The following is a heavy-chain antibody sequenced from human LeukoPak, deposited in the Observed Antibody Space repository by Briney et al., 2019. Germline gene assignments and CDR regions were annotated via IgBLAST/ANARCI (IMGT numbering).Heavy chain of an antibody. CDR2: INHSGST. CDR1: GGSFSGYY. V-gene: IGHV4-34*01. CDR3: ARPTYYYDSSGYHY. D-gene: IGHD3-22*01. J-gene: IGHJ4*02. Sequence: PSETLSLTCAVYGGSFSGYYWSWIRQPPGKGLEWVGEINHSGSTNYNPSLKSRVTISVDTSKNQFSLKLSSVTAADTAVYYCARPTYYYDSSGYHYWGQGTLVTVSS.